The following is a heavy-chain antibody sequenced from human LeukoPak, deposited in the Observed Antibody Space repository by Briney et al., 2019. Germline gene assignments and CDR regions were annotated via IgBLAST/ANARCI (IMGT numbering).Heavy chain of an antibody. V-gene: IGHV4-34*01. CDR1: GGSFSGYY. D-gene: IGHD3-10*01. J-gene: IGHJ4*02. CDR2: INHSGST. CDR3: ARGYYGSGSSSFDY. Sequence: SETLSLTCAVYGGSFSGYYWSWIRQPPGKGLEWIGEINHSGSTNYNPSLKSRVTISVDTSKNQFSLKLSSVTAADTAVYYCARGYYGSGSSSFDYWGQGTLVTLST.